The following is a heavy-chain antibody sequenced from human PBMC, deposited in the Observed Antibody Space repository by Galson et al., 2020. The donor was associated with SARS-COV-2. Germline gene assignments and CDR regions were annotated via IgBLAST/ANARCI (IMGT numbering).Heavy chain of an antibody. D-gene: IGHD6-13*01. J-gene: IGHJ4*02. CDR3: AIGRGSSWYEY. CDR2: SNTNSGNT. Sequence: ASVQVSCLSSGYTFPNYVINWVRQPTAQELAWMGWSNTNSGNTCYVQKFQGRVTLPRHTYISTAYMELSSLRSEDTAVYYCAIGRGSSWYEYWVQGTLFTVS. CDR1: GYTFPNYV. V-gene: IGHV1-8*01.